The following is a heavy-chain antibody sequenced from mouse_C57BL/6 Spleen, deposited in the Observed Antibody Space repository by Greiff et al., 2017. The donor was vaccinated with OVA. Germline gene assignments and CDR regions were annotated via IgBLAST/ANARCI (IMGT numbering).Heavy chain of an antibody. D-gene: IGHD2-5*01. V-gene: IGHV1-52*01. CDR1: GYTFTSYW. J-gene: IGHJ3*01. CDR2: IDPSDSET. Sequence: QVQLQQPGAELVRPGSSVKLSCKASGYTFTSYWMHWVKQRPIQGLEWIGNIDPSDSETHYNQKFKDKATLTVDKSSSTAYMQRSSLTSEDSAVYYCARGYSNYLAWFAYWGQGTLVTVSA. CDR3: ARGYSNYLAWFAY.